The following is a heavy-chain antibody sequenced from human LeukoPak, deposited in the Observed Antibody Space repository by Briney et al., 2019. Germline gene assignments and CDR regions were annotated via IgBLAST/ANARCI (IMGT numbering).Heavy chain of an antibody. D-gene: IGHD2-2*01. CDR2: YTGCTT. V-gene: IGHV3-53*01. CDR3: AREGCSSTSCPDYMDV. Sequence: YTGCTTSSPDSVKRRFTISRDNSKNTLYLQMNSLRAEDTAVYYCAREGCSSTSCPDYMDVWGKGTTVTVSS. J-gene: IGHJ6*03.